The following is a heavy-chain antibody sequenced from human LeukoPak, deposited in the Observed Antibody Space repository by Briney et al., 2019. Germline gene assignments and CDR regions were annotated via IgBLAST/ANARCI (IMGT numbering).Heavy chain of an antibody. V-gene: IGHV4-39*01. Sequence: SETLSLTCTVSGGSISSGSYYWGWIRQPPGEGLEWIGSIYYSGDTYYNPSLESRVTISVDTSKNQFSLKLSSVTAADTAVYYCARVLWFGESKKGYSYYMDVWGKGTTVTVSS. D-gene: IGHD3-10*01. CDR1: GGSISSGSYY. CDR2: IYYSGDT. CDR3: ARVLWFGESKKGYSYYMDV. J-gene: IGHJ6*03.